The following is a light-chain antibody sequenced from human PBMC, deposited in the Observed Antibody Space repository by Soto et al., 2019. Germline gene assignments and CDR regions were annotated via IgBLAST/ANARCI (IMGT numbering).Light chain of an antibody. Sequence: EIVLTQSPGTLSLSPGERATLSCRASQSVSNNYLAWYQQKPGQAPRRLIYGASSRATGIPDRFSGSGSGTDFTLTISRLEAEDFAVYYCQQYGSSPWTFGQGTKVDIK. CDR1: QSVSNNY. J-gene: IGKJ1*01. V-gene: IGKV3-20*01. CDR2: GAS. CDR3: QQYGSSPWT.